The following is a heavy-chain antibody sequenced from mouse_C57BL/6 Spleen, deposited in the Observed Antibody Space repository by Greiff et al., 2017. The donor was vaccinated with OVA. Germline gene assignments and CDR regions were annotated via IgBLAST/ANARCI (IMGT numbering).Heavy chain of an antibody. Sequence: EVKLMESGPELVKPGASVKISCKASGYSFTGYYMNWVKQSPEKSLEWIGEINPSTGGTTSNQKFKAKATLTVDKSSSTAYMQLKSLTSEDSAVYYCARRGDYEFAYWGQGTLVTVSA. V-gene: IGHV1-42*01. CDR2: INPSTGGT. CDR3: ARRGDYEFAY. J-gene: IGHJ3*01. CDR1: GYSFTGYY. D-gene: IGHD2-4*01.